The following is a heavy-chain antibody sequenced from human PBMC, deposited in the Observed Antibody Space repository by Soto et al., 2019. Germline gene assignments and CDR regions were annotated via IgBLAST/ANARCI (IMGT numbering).Heavy chain of an antibody. CDR2: IYPGDSDT. V-gene: IGHV5-51*01. D-gene: IGHD2-2*01. Sequence: GESLKISCKGSGYSFTSYWIGWVRQMPGKGLEWMGIIYPGDSDTRYSPSFQGQVTISADQSISTAYLQWTSLKASDTAMYYRARTTAMQNFGIDYRGQGTLVTVSS. J-gene: IGHJ4*02. CDR1: GYSFTSYW. CDR3: ARTTAMQNFGIDY.